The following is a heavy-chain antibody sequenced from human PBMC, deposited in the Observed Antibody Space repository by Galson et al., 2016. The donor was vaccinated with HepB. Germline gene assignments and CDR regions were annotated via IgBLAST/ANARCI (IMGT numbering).Heavy chain of an antibody. J-gene: IGHJ4*02. Sequence: SETLSLTCAVSGGSFSDDTWWTWVRQPPGKGLEWIGEIHHSGSTNYNPSLKSRVTISADRSKHQFSLKLSSVTAADTALYYCAIGGNWVFDDWGQGTLVSVSS. V-gene: IGHV4-4*02. CDR1: GGSFSDDTW. CDR2: IHHSGST. CDR3: AIGGNWVFDD. D-gene: IGHD7-27*01.